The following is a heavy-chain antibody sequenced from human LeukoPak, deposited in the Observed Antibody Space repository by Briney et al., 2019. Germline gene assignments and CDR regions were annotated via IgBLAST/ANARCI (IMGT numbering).Heavy chain of an antibody. CDR3: TRYRYGSYYFDY. J-gene: IGHJ4*02. V-gene: IGHV3-15*01. CDR2: IKSKTDGGTI. CDR1: GFTFSNAW. Sequence: PGGSLRLSCAAAGFTFSNAWMSWVRQAPGKGLEWVCRIKSKTDGGTIDYAAPVKGRFTISRDDSEDTLYLQMNSLKTEDTALYYCTRYRYGSYYFDYWGQGTLVTVSS. D-gene: IGHD5-18*01.